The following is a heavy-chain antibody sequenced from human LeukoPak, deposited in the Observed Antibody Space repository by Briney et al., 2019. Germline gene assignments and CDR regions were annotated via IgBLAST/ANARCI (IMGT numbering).Heavy chain of an antibody. V-gene: IGHV3-30*02. J-gene: IGHJ3*01. CDR1: GFTFSIYG. CDR2: IQYNGNNK. Sequence: GGSLRLSCAASGFTFSIYGMQWVRQAPGKGLEWVAFIQYNGNNKYYADSVKGRLTISRDNSKNALYLQMNSLRAEDTAVYYCAKDSFSYNGIFDALDVWGQGTMVTVSS. CDR3: AKDSFSYNGIFDALDV. D-gene: IGHD2-8*01.